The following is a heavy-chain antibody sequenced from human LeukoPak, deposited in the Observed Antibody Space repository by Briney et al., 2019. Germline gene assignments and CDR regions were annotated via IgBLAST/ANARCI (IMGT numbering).Heavy chain of an antibody. Sequence: SKTLSLTCSVSDDSITMYYWTWIRQPPGKGLEWIGYVDHTGSTNFNPSLNGRVSISRDTTKNLFSLRLRSVTAADTAVYFYARGRVSSSTWYSTYYYYFYMDVWGKGTTVTVSS. CDR1: DDSITMYY. CDR3: ARGRVSSSTWYSTYYYYFYMDV. D-gene: IGHD1-1*01. J-gene: IGHJ6*03. CDR2: VDHTGST. V-gene: IGHV4-59*01.